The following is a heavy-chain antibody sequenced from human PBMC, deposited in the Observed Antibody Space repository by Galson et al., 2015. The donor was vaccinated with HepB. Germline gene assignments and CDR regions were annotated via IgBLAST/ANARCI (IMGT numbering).Heavy chain of an antibody. CDR1: GGTFSSYA. CDR3: ARAEGGYSGSYYGFDY. V-gene: IGHV1-69*13. CDR2: IIPIFGTA. J-gene: IGHJ4*02. D-gene: IGHD1-26*01. Sequence: SVKVSCKASGGTFSSYAISWVRQAPGQGLEWMGGIIPIFGTANYAQKFQGRVTITADESTSTAYMELSSLRSEDTAVYYCARAEGGYSGSYYGFDYWGQGTLVTVSS.